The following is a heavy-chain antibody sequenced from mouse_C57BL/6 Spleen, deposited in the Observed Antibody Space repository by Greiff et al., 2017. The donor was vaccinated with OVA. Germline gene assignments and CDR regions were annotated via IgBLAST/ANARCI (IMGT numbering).Heavy chain of an antibody. Sequence: EVQLVESGGGLVKPGGSLKLSCAASGFTFSSYAMSWVRQTPEKRLEWVATISDGGSYTYYPDNVKGRFTISRDNAKNNLYLQMNHLKSEDTAMYYCARDHFDDWGKGTTLTVSS. J-gene: IGHJ2*01. CDR3: ARDHFDD. CDR2: ISDGGSYT. V-gene: IGHV5-4*01. CDR1: GFTFSSYA.